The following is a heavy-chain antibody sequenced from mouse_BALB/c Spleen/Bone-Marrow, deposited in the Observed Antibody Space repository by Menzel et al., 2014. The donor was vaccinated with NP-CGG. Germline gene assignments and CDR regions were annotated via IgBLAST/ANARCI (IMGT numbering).Heavy chain of an antibody. Sequence: LQESGAGVVRPGTSVKVSCKASGYDFTSYLIEWIKQRPGQGLEWIGVINPGSGGSNYNEKFTGKATLTVDKSSSTAYMQLSSLTSDDSAVYFCARNANWLFTYWGQGTLVTVSA. CDR3: ARNANWLFTY. D-gene: IGHD4-1*01. CDR2: INPGSGGS. V-gene: IGHV1-54*01. J-gene: IGHJ3*01. CDR1: GYDFTSYL.